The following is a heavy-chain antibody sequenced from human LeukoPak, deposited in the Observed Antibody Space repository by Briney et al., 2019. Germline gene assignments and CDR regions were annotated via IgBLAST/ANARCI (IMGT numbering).Heavy chain of an antibody. J-gene: IGHJ4*02. CDR2: ISPNSADI. V-gene: IGHV3-11*01. CDR1: GFTFTDVY. CDR3: SRDPRSLDY. Sequence: GGSLRLSCAASGFTFTDVYMCWIRQSPGKGLEWLAYISPNSADISYADSVKGRFTISRDNAKNSLYLQMNSLRVEDTGIYYCSRDPRSLDYWGQGALVTVSS.